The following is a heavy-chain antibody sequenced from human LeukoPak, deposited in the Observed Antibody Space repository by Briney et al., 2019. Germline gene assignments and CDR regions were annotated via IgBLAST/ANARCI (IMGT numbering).Heavy chain of an antibody. CDR1: GYTFTTYW. Sequence: GESLKISCKGSGYTFTTYWIGWVRQMPGKGLEWMGIIYPSDSDTRYSPSFQGQVTISVDKSINTAYLQWGNLRASDTAIYYCARRPYYYGMDVWGQGTAVTVSS. J-gene: IGHJ6*02. CDR2: IYPSDSDT. CDR3: ARRPYYYGMDV. V-gene: IGHV5-51*01.